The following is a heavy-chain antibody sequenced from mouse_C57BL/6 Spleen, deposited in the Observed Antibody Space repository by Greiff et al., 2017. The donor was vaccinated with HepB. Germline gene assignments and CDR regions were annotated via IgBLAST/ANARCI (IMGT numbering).Heavy chain of an antibody. J-gene: IGHJ2*01. CDR1: GYTFTDYN. CDR2: INPNNGGT. V-gene: IGHV1-18*01. CDR3: TRSPFYYGFSFDY. Sequence: VQLQQSGPELVKPGASVKIPCKASGYTFTDYNMDWVKQSHGKSLEWIGDINPNNGGTIYNQKFKGKATLTVDKSSSTAYMELRSLTSEDTAVYYCTRSPFYYGFSFDYWGQGTTLTVSS. D-gene: IGHD2-2*01.